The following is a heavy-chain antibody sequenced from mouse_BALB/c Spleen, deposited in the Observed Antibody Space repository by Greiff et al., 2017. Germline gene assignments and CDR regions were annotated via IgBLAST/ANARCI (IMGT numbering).Heavy chain of an antibody. J-gene: IGHJ2*01. CDR2: ISYSGST. Sequence: DVKLQESGPGLVKPSQSLSLTCTVTGYSITSDYAWNWIRQFPGNKLEWMGYISYSGSTSYNPSLKSRISITRDTSKNQFFLQLNSVTTEDTATYYCARGVNFDYWGQGTTLTVSS. CDR3: ARGVNFDY. CDR1: GYSITSDYA. V-gene: IGHV3-2*02.